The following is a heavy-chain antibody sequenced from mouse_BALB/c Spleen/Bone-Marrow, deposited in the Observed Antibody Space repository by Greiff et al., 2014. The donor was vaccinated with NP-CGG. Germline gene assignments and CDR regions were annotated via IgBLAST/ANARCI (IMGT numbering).Heavy chain of an antibody. CDR1: GFNIKDTY. CDR3: ARYRLGTYFDY. J-gene: IGHJ2*01. CDR2: IDPANGNT. D-gene: IGHD2-14*01. Sequence: PLQQSGAELVKPGASVKLSCTASGFNIKDTYMHWVKQRPEQGLEWIGRIDPANGNTKYDPKFQGKATITADTSSNTAYLQLSSLASEDTAVYYCARYRLGTYFDYWGQGTTLTVSS. V-gene: IGHV14-3*02.